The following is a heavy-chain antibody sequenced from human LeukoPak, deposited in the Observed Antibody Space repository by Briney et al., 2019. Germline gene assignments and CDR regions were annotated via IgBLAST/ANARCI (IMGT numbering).Heavy chain of an antibody. CDR3: AREKGRGVISPYYDY. CDR1: GFTVSSNY. D-gene: IGHD3-10*01. CDR2: IYSDGST. Sequence: PGGSLRLSCAASGFTVSSNYMSWVRQAPGKGLEWVSVIYSDGSTYYEDSVKGRFTISRDTSKNTLSLQMNSLRVEDTAVYYCAREKGRGVISPYYDYWGQGTLVAVSS. J-gene: IGHJ4*02. V-gene: IGHV3-53*01.